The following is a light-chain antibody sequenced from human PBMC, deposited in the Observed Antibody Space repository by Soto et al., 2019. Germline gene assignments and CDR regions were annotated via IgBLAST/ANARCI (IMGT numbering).Light chain of an antibody. V-gene: IGKV3-20*01. Sequence: VLTQSPDTLSLSPGERATLSSRASERVSNSYLAWYQQKFGEAPRLLLSATSKRAAGIPDRFSGSGSGPDFTLTISRVEPEAFGVYYCQQLGTAPPKTFGQGTKWEI. CDR2: ATS. J-gene: IGKJ2*01. CDR3: QQLGTAPPKT. CDR1: ERVSNSY.